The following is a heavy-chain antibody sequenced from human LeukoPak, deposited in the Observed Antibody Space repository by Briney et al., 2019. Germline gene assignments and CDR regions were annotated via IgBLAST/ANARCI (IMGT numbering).Heavy chain of an antibody. CDR2: INKDGSER. D-gene: IGHD5-24*01. CDR1: GFTSSEHW. V-gene: IGHV3-7*03. CDR3: ARDRTGHNPGDY. J-gene: IGHJ4*02. Sequence: GGSLRLSCAASGFTSSEHWMTWVRQAPGKGLEWVGNINKDGSERNYGDSVGRFTISRDNVKSLLFLQMNSPRAEDTAVYYCARDRTGHNPGDYWGQGTLVTVSA.